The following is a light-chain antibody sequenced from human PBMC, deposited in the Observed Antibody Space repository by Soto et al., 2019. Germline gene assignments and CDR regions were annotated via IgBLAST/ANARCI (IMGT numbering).Light chain of an antibody. J-gene: IGLJ3*02. Sequence: QSALTQPPSVSGSPGQSVTISCTGTSSDVGNYNRVSWYQQPPGTAPKLMIYAVTNRPSGVPDRFSGSKSGNTASLTISGLQAEDEADYYCSSYASSNTLVVGGGTKLTVL. CDR1: SSDVGNYNR. CDR2: AVT. CDR3: SSYASSNTLV. V-gene: IGLV2-18*02.